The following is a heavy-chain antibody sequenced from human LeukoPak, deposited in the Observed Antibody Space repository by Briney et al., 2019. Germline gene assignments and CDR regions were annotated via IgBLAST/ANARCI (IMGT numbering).Heavy chain of an antibody. Sequence: GGSLRLSCAASGFTFSSYAMSWVRQAPGKGLEWVSAISGSGGSTCYADSVKGRFTISRDNSKNTLYLQMNSLRAEDTAVYYCAKDQGLVRGRGPTMDVWGQGTTVTVSS. J-gene: IGHJ6*02. V-gene: IGHV3-23*01. CDR1: GFTFSSYA. CDR2: ISGSGGST. CDR3: AKDQGLVRGRGPTMDV. D-gene: IGHD3-10*01.